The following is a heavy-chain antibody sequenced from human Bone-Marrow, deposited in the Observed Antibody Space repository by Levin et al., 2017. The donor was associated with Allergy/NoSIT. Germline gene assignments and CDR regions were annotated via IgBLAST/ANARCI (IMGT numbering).Heavy chain of an antibody. V-gene: IGHV3-11*05. D-gene: IGHD1-14*01. J-gene: IGHJ4*02. CDR2: ISSSSSYT. CDR1: GFTFSDYY. Sequence: PGESLKISCAASGFTFSDYYMSWIRQAPGKGLEWVSYISSSSSYTNYADSVKGRFTISRDNAKSSLYLQMNSLRAEDTAVYYCARGVGAPDYFDSWDQGTLVTVSS. CDR3: ARGVGAPDYFDS.